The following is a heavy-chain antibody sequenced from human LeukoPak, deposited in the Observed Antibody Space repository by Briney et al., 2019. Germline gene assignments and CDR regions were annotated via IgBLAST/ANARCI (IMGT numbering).Heavy chain of an antibody. V-gene: IGHV4-59*01. CDR1: GGSISNYY. Sequence: SETLSLTCTVSGGSISNYYWSWIRQPPGKGLEWIGYIYYSGSTNYNPSLKSRVTITVDTSKNQFSLKLSSVTAADTAVYYCARVGGTNYYYYGMDVWGQGTTITVSS. CDR2: IYYSGST. D-gene: IGHD1-26*01. J-gene: IGHJ6*02. CDR3: ARVGGTNYYYYGMDV.